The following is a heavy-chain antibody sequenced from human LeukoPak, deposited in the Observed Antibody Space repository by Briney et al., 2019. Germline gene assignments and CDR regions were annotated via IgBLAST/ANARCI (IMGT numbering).Heavy chain of an antibody. Sequence: GRSLRLSCAASGFTFSSYAMHWVRQAPGKGLEWVAVISYDGSNKYYADSVKGRFTISRDNSKNTLYLQMNSLRAEDTAVYYCARVGDGYNSPFDYWGQGTLVTVSS. CDR3: ARVGDGYNSPFDY. CDR1: GFTFSSYA. V-gene: IGHV3-30-3*01. J-gene: IGHJ4*02. CDR2: ISYDGSNK. D-gene: IGHD5-24*01.